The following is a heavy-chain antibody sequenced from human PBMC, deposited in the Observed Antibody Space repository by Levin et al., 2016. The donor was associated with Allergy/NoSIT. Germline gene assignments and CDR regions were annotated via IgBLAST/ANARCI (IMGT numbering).Heavy chain of an antibody. CDR3: AREGGYCSGGSCRDAFDI. J-gene: IGHJ3*02. CDR2: IIPIFGTA. D-gene: IGHD2-15*01. V-gene: IGHV1-69*06. Sequence: WVRQAPGQGLEWMGGIIPIFGTANYAQKFQGRVTITADKSTSTAYMELSSLRSEDTAVYYCAREGGYCSGGSCRDAFDIWGQGTMVTVSS.